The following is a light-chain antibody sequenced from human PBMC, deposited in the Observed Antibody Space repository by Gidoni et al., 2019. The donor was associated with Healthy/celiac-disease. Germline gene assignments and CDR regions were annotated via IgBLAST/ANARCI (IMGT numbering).Light chain of an antibody. CDR1: QDISNY. CDR2: DAS. CDR3: QQYDNLPLT. Sequence: DIQMTQSPSSLSASVGDSVTITCQASQDISNYLNWYQQKPGKAPKLLIYDASNWETGVPSRFSGSGSGTDFTLTISSLQPEDIAIYYCQQYDNLPLTFGGGTKVEIK. J-gene: IGKJ4*01. V-gene: IGKV1-33*01.